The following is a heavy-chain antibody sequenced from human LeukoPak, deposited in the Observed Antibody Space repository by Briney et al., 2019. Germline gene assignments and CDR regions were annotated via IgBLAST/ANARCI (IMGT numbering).Heavy chain of an antibody. J-gene: IGHJ4*02. V-gene: IGHV4-59*06. CDR2: IYYSGST. D-gene: IGHD4-17*01. Sequence: SETLSLTCTVSGGSISSYYWSWIRQHPGKGLEWIGYIYYSGSTYYNPSLKSRVTISVDTSKNQFSLKLSSVTAADTAVYYCASRSPDYGDPYYWGQGTLVTVSS. CDR1: GGSISSYY. CDR3: ASRSPDYGDPYY.